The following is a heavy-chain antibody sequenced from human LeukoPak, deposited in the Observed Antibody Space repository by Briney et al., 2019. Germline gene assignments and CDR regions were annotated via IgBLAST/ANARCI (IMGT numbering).Heavy chain of an antibody. V-gene: IGHV3-48*03. J-gene: IGHJ4*02. CDR2: MSSESTAI. CDR1: GFSLRKYE. Sequence: GGSLRLSCSASGFSLRKYEMNWVRQAPGKGLEWISYMSSESTAIYYSDSVEGRFIMSRDNAKNSVHLQMTSLRADDTALYFCAREPAGLFFDANGYLDLWGQGVLVTVSS. D-gene: IGHD3/OR15-3a*01. CDR3: AREPAGLFFDANGYLDL.